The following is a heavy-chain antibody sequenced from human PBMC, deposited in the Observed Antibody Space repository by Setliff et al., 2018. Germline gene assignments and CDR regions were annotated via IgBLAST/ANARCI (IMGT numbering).Heavy chain of an antibody. CDR1: GFTFTNYI. J-gene: IGHJ4*02. CDR3: ARAGGLYGSSGFPRWEFDS. Sequence: GGSLRLSCAASGFTFTNYIIHWVRQAPGKGLEWVAVMSLDETNKYYADSVRGRFTISRDISKNTLYLQMTSLRVDDTAVYYCARAGGLYGSSGFPRWEFDSWGQGTLVTVSS. CDR2: MSLDETNK. V-gene: IGHV3-30-3*01. D-gene: IGHD3-22*01.